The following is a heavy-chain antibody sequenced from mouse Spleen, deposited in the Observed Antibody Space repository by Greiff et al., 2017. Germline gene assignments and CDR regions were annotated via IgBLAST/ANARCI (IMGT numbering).Heavy chain of an antibody. D-gene: IGHD2-4*01. CDR3: ARGPLYYDYLAWFAY. J-gene: IGHJ3*01. V-gene: IGHV5-16*01. CDR2: INSDGSST. CDR1: GFTFSDYY. Sequence: DVKLVESEGGLVQPGSSMKLSCTASGFTFSDYYMAWVRQVPEKGLEWIANINSDGSSTYYLDSLKSRFIISRDNAKNILYLQMSSLKSEDTATYYCARGPLYYDYLAWFAYWGQGTLGTVSA.